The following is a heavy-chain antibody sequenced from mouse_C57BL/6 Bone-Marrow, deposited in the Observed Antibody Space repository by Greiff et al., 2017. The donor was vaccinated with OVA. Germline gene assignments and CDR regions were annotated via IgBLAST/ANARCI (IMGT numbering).Heavy chain of an antibody. J-gene: IGHJ4*01. CDR1: GYTFTSYW. Sequence: VQLQQSGAELAKPGASVKLSCKASGYTFTSYWMHWVKQRPGQGLEWIGYINPSSGYTKYNQKFKDKATLTADKSSSTAYMQLSSLTYEDSAVYYCASIGSTCYYAMDYWGQGTSVTVSS. CDR2: INPSSGYT. V-gene: IGHV1-7*01. CDR3: ASIGSTCYYAMDY. D-gene: IGHD5-1*01.